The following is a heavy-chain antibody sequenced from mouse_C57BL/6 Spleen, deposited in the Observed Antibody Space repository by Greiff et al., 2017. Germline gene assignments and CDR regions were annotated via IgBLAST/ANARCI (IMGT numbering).Heavy chain of an antibody. CDR2: ISSGSSTI. CDR1: GFTFSDYG. V-gene: IGHV5-17*01. J-gene: IGHJ4*01. D-gene: IGHD4-1*02. Sequence: EVMLVESGGGLVKPGGSLKLSCAASGFTFSDYGMHWVRQAPEKGLEWVAYISSGSSTIYYADTVKGRFTISRDNAKNTLFLQMTSLRSEDTAMYYCANQLGPAMDYWGQGTSVTVSS. CDR3: ANQLGPAMDY.